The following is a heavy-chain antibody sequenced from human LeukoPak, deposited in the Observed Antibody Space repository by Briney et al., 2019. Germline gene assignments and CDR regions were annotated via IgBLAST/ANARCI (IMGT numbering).Heavy chain of an antibody. D-gene: IGHD4-17*01. CDR1: GYTFTSYG. V-gene: IGHV1-18*01. J-gene: IGHJ6*02. Sequence: GASVKVSCKASGYTFTSYGISWVRQAPGQGLEWMGWISAYNGNTNYAQKLQGRVTMTTDTSTSTAYTELRSLRSDNTAVYYCARDRVTTHSYYYGMDVWGQGTTVTVSS. CDR2: ISAYNGNT. CDR3: ARDRVTTHSYYYGMDV.